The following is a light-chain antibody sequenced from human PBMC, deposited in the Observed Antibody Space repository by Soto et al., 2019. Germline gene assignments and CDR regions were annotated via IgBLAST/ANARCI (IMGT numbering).Light chain of an antibody. CDR2: DAS. Sequence: IQMTHSPSTLAASVGDRVTITCRASQSISFWLAWYQQKPGKAPKLLIFDASTLERGVPSRFSGSGSGTEFTLTISSLQPDDFATYYCQQYNSYVLTFGGGTKVDIK. V-gene: IGKV1-5*01. CDR1: QSISFW. J-gene: IGKJ4*01. CDR3: QQYNSYVLT.